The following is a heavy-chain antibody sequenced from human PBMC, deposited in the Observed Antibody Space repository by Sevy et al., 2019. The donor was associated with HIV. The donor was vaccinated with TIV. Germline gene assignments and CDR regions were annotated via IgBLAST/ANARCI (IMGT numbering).Heavy chain of an antibody. Sequence: GGSLRLSCAASGFTFSSYAMNWVRQAPGKGLELVSGISGSGGSGDKTNYADSVKGRFTISRDDSKNSLYLQLNSLRAEDTAIYYCARKYDSSGYFDYWGQGTLVTVSS. CDR2: ISGSGGSGDKT. CDR1: GFTFSSYA. V-gene: IGHV3-23*01. D-gene: IGHD3-22*01. CDR3: ARKYDSSGYFDY. J-gene: IGHJ4*02.